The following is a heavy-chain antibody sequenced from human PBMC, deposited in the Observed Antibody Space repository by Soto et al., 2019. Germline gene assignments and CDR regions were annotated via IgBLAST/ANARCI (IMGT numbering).Heavy chain of an antibody. V-gene: IGHV3-21*01. CDR1: GFTFSSYS. Sequence: GGSLRLSCEGSGFTFSSYSMNWVRQAPGKGLEWVSSISGSGGYIYYADSVKGRFTISRDNAKNSLYLQMTSLRDEDTALYYCARDRQSTPWYAADYWGQGPLVTVSS. CDR3: ARDRQSTPWYAADY. D-gene: IGHD6-13*01. J-gene: IGHJ4*02. CDR2: ISGSGGYI.